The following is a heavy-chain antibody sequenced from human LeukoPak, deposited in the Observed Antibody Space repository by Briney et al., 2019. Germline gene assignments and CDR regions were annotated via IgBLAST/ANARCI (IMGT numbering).Heavy chain of an antibody. Sequence: GRSLRPSCALPGFTFCSYWMGCVRHAPEKGLERVTFIRFDGGDKYSADSAKGRFTIPRAHSKNTAYLQTNSLRAEDTAVYYWAKGGIYGVHSGAAPPFDYWGQGTLVTVSS. J-gene: IGHJ4*02. CDR1: GFTFCSYW. V-gene: IGHV3-30*02. CDR2: IRFDGGDK. CDR3: AKGGIYGVHSGAAPPFDY. D-gene: IGHD4-23*01.